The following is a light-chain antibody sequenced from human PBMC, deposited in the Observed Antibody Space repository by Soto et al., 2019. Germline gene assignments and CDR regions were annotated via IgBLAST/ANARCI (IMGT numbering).Light chain of an antibody. V-gene: IGKV3-20*01. CDR1: QSVSSSY. CDR3: QQYGSSPVYT. Sequence: EIVLTQSPGTLSLSPGERATLSCRASQSVSSSYLAWYQQKPGQAPRLRIYGASSRATGIPDRFSGSGSGTDFYLTISRLEREDFGVYYCQQYGSSPVYTVDQATDLEIK. CDR2: GAS. J-gene: IGKJ2*01.